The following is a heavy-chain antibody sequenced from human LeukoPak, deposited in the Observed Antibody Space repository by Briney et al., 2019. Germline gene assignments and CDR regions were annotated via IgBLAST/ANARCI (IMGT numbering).Heavy chain of an antibody. CDR2: ISSSSSYI. Sequence: PGGSLRLSCAASGFTFSSYSMNWVRQAPGKGLEWVSSISSSSSYIYYADSVKGRFTISRDNAKNSLYLQMNSLRAEDTAVYYCAARGDGYKPIDYWGQGTLVTVSS. CDR3: AARGDGYKPIDY. CDR1: GFTFSSYS. V-gene: IGHV3-21*01. D-gene: IGHD5-24*01. J-gene: IGHJ4*02.